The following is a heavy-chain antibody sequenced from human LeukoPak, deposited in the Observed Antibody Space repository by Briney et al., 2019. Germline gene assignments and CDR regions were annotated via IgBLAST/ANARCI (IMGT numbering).Heavy chain of an antibody. CDR2: ISGSGGST. CDR3: AKREKIVVVTAADLDP. Sequence: GGSLRLSCAASGFTFSSYAMSWVRQAPGKGLEWVSAISGSGGSTYYADSVKGRFTISRDNSKNTLYLQMNSLRAEDTAVYYCAKREKIVVVTAADLDPWGQGTLVTVSS. V-gene: IGHV3-23*01. D-gene: IGHD2-2*01. CDR1: GFTFSSYA. J-gene: IGHJ5*02.